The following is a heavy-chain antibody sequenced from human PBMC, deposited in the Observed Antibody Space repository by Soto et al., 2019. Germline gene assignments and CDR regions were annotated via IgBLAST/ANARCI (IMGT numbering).Heavy chain of an antibody. CDR2: IFSDNER. CDR3: ARMKDDSYHFYYAMDV. Sequence: VTLRKTGPALVKPTATLTLTCTASGFSLTTGKTGVSWFRQPAGKALEWLAHIFSDNERSYSTSLQGRLTISKDTSGSQVVLIMSNVAPVDTATYCWARMKDDSYHFYYAMDVWGQGTTVTVSS. V-gene: IGHV2-26*01. CDR1: GFSLTTGKTG. J-gene: IGHJ6*02. D-gene: IGHD2-21*02.